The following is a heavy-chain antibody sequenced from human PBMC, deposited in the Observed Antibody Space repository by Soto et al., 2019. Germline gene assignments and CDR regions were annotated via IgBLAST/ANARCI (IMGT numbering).Heavy chain of an antibody. CDR1: GYTFTSYG. J-gene: IGHJ5*02. D-gene: IGHD1-7*01. CDR2: ISDYNGNT. V-gene: IGHV1-18*01. Sequence: QVQLVQSGAEVKKPGASVKVSCKASGYTFTSYGISWVRQAPGQGLEWMGRISDYNGNTNYAQKLQGRVTMTTDTSTSTAYMELRSLSSDDTAVYYCARDRGYNWNYGWFDPWGERTLVTVSS. CDR3: ARDRGYNWNYGWFDP.